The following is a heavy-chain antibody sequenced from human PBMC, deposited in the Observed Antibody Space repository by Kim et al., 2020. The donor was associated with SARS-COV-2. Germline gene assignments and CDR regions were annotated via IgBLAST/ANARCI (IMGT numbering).Heavy chain of an antibody. D-gene: IGHD6-13*01. CDR3: AREKSAAAEIYYGMDV. Sequence: GGSLRLSCAASGFTFSSYWMHWVRQAPGKGLVWVSRINSDGSSTSYADSVKGRFTISRDNAKNTLYLQMNSLRAEDTAVYYCAREKSAAAEIYYGMDVWGQGTTVTVSS. CDR2: INSDGSST. CDR1: GFTFSSYW. V-gene: IGHV3-74*01. J-gene: IGHJ6*02.